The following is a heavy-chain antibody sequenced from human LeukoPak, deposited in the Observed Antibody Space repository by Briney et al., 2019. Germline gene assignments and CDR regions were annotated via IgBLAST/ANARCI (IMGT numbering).Heavy chain of an antibody. Sequence: SETLSLTCAVYGGSFSGYYWSWIRQPPGKGLEWIGESNHSGSTNYNPSLKSRVTISVDTSKNQFSLKLSSVTAADTAVYYCARRAKRITIFGVVIIGAFDIWGQGTMVTVSS. J-gene: IGHJ3*02. CDR2: SNHSGST. V-gene: IGHV4-34*01. CDR3: ARRAKRITIFGVVIIGAFDI. D-gene: IGHD3-3*01. CDR1: GGSFSGYY.